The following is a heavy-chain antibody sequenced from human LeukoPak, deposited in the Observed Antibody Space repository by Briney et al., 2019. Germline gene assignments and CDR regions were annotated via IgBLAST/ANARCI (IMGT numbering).Heavy chain of an antibody. Sequence: GRSLRLSCAASGFTFSSYGMSWIRQAPGKGLEWVSYISSSGSTIYYADSVKGRFTISRDNAKNSLYLQMNSLRAEDTAVYYCARGGHYGPRDYWGQGTPVTVSS. V-gene: IGHV3-48*04. CDR1: GFTFSSYG. CDR2: ISSSGSTI. D-gene: IGHD4-17*01. J-gene: IGHJ4*02. CDR3: ARGGHYGPRDY.